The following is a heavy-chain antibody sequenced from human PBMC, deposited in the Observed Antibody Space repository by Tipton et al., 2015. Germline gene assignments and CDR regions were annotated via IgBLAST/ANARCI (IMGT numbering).Heavy chain of an antibody. J-gene: IGHJ6*02. Sequence: TLSLTCSLSGGSFYTYYGTWIRQPPGQGLEWIGEIYHSGTTNYNPSLRGRFTISLSTSKNQLSLKVVSVTAADTAIYYCARGGSPIIEMAYHHYGLDVWGQGTTVTVSS. V-gene: IGHV4-34*01. CDR2: IYHSGTT. CDR1: GGSFYTYY. D-gene: IGHD5-24*01. CDR3: ARGGSPIIEMAYHHYGLDV.